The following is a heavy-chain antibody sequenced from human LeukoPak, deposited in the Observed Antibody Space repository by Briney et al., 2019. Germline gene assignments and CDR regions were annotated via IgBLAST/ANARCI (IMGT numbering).Heavy chain of an antibody. CDR2: IYYSGST. Sequence: SETLSLTCTVSGGSISSYYWSWIRQPPGKGLEWIGYIYYSGSTNYNPSLKSRVTISVDTSKNQFSLKLSSVTAADTAVYYCARGGYSYGYGSWFDPWGQGTLVTVSS. J-gene: IGHJ5*02. CDR1: GGSISSYY. CDR3: ARGGYSYGYGSWFDP. V-gene: IGHV4-59*01. D-gene: IGHD5-18*01.